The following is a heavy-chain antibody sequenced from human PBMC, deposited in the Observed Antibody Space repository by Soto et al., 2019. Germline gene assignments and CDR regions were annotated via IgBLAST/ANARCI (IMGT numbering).Heavy chain of an antibody. CDR3: TRDRDSRRGWDYFDH. CDR1: GFTFSGYG. V-gene: IGHV3-33*01. CDR2: IWFGGSNK. D-gene: IGHD4-4*01. Sequence: QVQLVESGGGVVQPGTSLRLSCAVSGFTFSGYGMHWVRQAPGKGLEWVAVIWFGGSNKNYADSVKGRFTISRDDSKNTLYLQMNSLRAEDTAVYYCTRDRDSRRGWDYFDHWGQGTLVTVSS. J-gene: IGHJ4*02.